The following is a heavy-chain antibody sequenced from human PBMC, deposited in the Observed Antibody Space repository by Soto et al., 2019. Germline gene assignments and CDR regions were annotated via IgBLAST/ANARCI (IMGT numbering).Heavy chain of an antibody. Sequence: QVQLVQSAGEVKEPGASLKVACKASGYSFSTYGISWVRQAPGQGLEWMGWISTSNGYTNYAQKFQGRVSMTTDTSTKKADMEVRSLRSDDTACYFGARDRSFALLEWSPSDSYGMDVWGQGTSVTVSS. CDR3: ARDRSFALLEWSPSDSYGMDV. CDR1: GYSFSTYG. D-gene: IGHD3-3*01. CDR2: ISTSNGYT. V-gene: IGHV1-18*01. J-gene: IGHJ6*02.